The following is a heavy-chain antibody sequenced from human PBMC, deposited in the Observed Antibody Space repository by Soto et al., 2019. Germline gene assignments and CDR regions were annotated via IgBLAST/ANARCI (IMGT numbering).Heavy chain of an antibody. CDR2: ISSSGSTI. CDR3: ARGSGSSSSWGRWFDP. J-gene: IGHJ5*02. CDR1: GFTLSSYE. V-gene: IGHV3-48*03. Sequence: GSLRLSCAASGFTLSSYEMNWVRQAPGKGLEWVSYISSSGSTIYYADSVKGRFTISRDNAKNSLYLQMNSLRAEDTAVYYCARGSGSSSSWGRWFDPWGQGTLVTVSS. D-gene: IGHD6-6*01.